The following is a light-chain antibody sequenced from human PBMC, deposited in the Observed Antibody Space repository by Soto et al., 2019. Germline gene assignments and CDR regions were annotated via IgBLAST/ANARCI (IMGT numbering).Light chain of an antibody. J-gene: IGKJ2*01. V-gene: IGKV3-15*01. CDR3: QQYNNWPPYT. Sequence: EIVFTQSPGTLSLSPGERAILSCRASQSVSSNLAWYQQKPGQAPRLLIYGASTRATGIPARFSGSGSGTEFTLTISSLQSEDFAVYYCQQYNNWPPYTFGQGTKLEIK. CDR1: QSVSSN. CDR2: GAS.